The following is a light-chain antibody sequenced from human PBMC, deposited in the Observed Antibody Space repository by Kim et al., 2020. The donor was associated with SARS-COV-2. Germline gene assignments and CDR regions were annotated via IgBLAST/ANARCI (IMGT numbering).Light chain of an antibody. CDR2: GAS. CDR3: QQYSSSPAT. Sequence: SPEERAPLPCRASQSVTSNYLAWYQQKPGQAPRLLIYGASSRATGIPDRFSGSGSGTDFTLTITRLEPEDFAVYYCQQYSSSPATFGQGTKVDIK. V-gene: IGKV3-20*01. J-gene: IGKJ1*01. CDR1: QSVTSNY.